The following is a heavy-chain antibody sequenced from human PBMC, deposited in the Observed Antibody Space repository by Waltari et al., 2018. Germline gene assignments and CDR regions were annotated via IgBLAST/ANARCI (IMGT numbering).Heavy chain of an antibody. CDR3: ARMIRGSEEGTSDYFDY. CDR2: IDWDDDK. Sequence: QVTLKESGPVLVKPTQTLTLTCTFSGFSLSTSGMCVSWIRQPPGKALEWLARIDWDDDKFYSTSLKTRLTISKDTSKNQVVLTMTNMDPVDTATYYCARMIRGSEEGTSDYFDYWGQGTLFTVSS. V-gene: IGHV2-70*16. CDR1: GFSLSTSGMC. D-gene: IGHD3-10*01. J-gene: IGHJ4*02.